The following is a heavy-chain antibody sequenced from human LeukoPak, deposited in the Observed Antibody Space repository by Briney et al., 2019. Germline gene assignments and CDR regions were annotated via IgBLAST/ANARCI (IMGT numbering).Heavy chain of an antibody. CDR1: GDTLTELS. CDR2: FDPKEGKR. J-gene: IGHJ4*01. CDR3: TTREIVVEPALTSMVRGVLWRSDF. V-gene: IGHV1-24*01. Sequence: ASVTVSCKVSGDTLTELSIHWVRQAPGKGLEWMGGFDPKEGKRVYAQNFQGRVTMTEDTSSGSAYMELNSLRSEDTGVYYCTTREIVVEPALTSMVRGVLWRSDFWGHGTCHRLL. D-gene: IGHD3-10*01.